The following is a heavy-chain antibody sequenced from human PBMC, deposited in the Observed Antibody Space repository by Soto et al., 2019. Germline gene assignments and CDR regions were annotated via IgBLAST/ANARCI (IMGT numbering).Heavy chain of an antibody. V-gene: IGHV3-9*01. CDR1: GFTFDNCA. D-gene: IGHD1-1*01. Sequence: EVQLVESGGGLVQPGRSLRLSCSASGFTFDNCAMHWVRQAPGKGLEWVSGISWASTTVGYADSVKGRFTISRDDAKNSLYLQMKSLRREDTALYYCVQGRYPTMATPLDHWGQGTLVTVAS. J-gene: IGHJ5*02. CDR2: ISWASTTV. CDR3: VQGRYPTMATPLDH.